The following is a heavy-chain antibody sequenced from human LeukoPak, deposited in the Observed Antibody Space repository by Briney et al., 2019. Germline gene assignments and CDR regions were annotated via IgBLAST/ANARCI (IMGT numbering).Heavy chain of an antibody. V-gene: IGHV3-9*01. D-gene: IGHD3-3*01. CDR1: GFTFSSYA. Sequence: GGSLRLSCAASGFTFSSYAMSWVRQAPGKGLEWVSGISWNSGTIGYADSVQGRFTISRDNAKNSLYLQMNSLRAEDTAVYYCARDITTIPRYFDYWGQGTLVTVSS. J-gene: IGHJ4*02. CDR3: ARDITTIPRYFDY. CDR2: ISWNSGTI.